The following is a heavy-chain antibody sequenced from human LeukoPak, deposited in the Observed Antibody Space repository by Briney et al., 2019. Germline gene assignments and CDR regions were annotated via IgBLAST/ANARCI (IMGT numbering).Heavy chain of an antibody. CDR3: ARSGYNWNDVIYFDY. D-gene: IGHD1-1*01. J-gene: IGHJ4*02. CDR1: GFTFSSYS. V-gene: IGHV3-21*01. CDR2: ISSSRSYI. Sequence: GGSLRLSCAASGFTFSSYSMNWVRQAPGKGLEWVSSISSSRSYIYYADSVKGRFTISRDNSKNSLYLQMNSLRAEDTAVYYCARSGYNWNDVIYFDYWGQGTLVTVSS.